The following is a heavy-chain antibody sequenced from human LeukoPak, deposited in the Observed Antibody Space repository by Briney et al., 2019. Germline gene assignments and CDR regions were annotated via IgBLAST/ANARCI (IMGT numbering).Heavy chain of an antibody. J-gene: IGHJ4*02. Sequence: GGSLRLSCAASGFTFSSYAMSWVRQAQGKGLEWVSAISGSGGSTYYADSVKGRFTISRDNSKNTLYLQMNSLRAEDTAVYYCAKDIGMVRESEFDCWGQGTLVTVSS. CDR2: ISGSGGST. CDR3: AKDIGMVRESEFDC. CDR1: GFTFSSYA. D-gene: IGHD3-10*01. V-gene: IGHV3-23*01.